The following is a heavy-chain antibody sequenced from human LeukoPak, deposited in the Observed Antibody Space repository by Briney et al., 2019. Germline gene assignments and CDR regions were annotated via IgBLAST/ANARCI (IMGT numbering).Heavy chain of an antibody. D-gene: IGHD6-6*01. CDR2: INSDGSST. Sequence: PGGSLRLSCAASGFTFSSYWMHWVRQAPGKGLVWVSRINSDGSSTSYADSVKGRLTISRYNAKNSLYLQMNSLRAEDTAVYYGARDSENSSFLFDYWGQGTLVTVSS. J-gene: IGHJ4*02. CDR1: GFTFSSYW. CDR3: ARDSENSSFLFDY. V-gene: IGHV3-74*01.